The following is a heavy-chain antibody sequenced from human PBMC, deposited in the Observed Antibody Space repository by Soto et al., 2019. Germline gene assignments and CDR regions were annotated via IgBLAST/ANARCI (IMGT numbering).Heavy chain of an antibody. CDR2: IYYSGST. CDR3: ARGYLTGDGYYFDY. J-gene: IGHJ4*02. D-gene: IGHD7-27*01. Sequence: SETLSLTCTVSGGSISSGDYYWSWIRQPPGKGLEWIGYIYYSGSTYYNPSLKSRVTISVDTSKNQFSLKLSSVTAADTAVYYCARGYLTGDGYYFDYWGQATLVTVSS. CDR1: GGSISSGDYY. V-gene: IGHV4-30-4*01.